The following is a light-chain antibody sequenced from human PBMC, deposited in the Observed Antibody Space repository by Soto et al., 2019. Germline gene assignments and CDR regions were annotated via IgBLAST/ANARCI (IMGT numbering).Light chain of an antibody. V-gene: IGKV1-5*03. CDR3: QQYNNWPPIT. J-gene: IGKJ5*01. CDR2: KAS. CDR1: QGIVRW. Sequence: DIQMTQSPSTLSASVGDRVTITCRASQGIVRWLAWYQQKPGKAPKLLIYKASTLKSGVPSRFSGSGSGTEFTLTISSLQPDDFAVYYCQQYNNWPPITFGQGTRLEIK.